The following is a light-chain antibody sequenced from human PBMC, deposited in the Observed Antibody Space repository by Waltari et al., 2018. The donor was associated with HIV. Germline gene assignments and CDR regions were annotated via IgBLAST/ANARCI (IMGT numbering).Light chain of an antibody. CDR2: EDK. CDR1: RLVDKY. CDR3: LAWDSSTAV. J-gene: IGLJ3*02. Sequence: SYELTQSPSVSVSAGQTASLTCSGDRLVDKYVSWYRQKPGQSPVLVMYEDKKRRSGIPDRYSGNYVWRTATLTSSGTQAMDEADYYCLAWDSSTAVFGGGTKLTVL. V-gene: IGLV3-1*01.